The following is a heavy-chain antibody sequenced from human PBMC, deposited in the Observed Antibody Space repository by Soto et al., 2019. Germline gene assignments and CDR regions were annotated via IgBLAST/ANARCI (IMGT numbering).Heavy chain of an antibody. V-gene: IGHV1-2*04. Sequence: ASVKVSCKASGYTFTGYYMHWVRQAPGQGLEWMGWINPNSGGTNYAQKFQGWVTMTRDTSISTAYMELSRLRSDDTAVYYCARARFYCSSTSCYTDFWSGYGMDVWGLGTTVTVSS. CDR1: GYTFTGYY. CDR3: ARARFYCSSTSCYTDFWSGYGMDV. D-gene: IGHD2-2*02. J-gene: IGHJ6*02. CDR2: INPNSGGT.